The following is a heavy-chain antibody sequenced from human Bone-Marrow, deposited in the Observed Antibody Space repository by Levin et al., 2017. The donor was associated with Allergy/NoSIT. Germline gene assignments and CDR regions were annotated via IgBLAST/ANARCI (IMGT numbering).Heavy chain of an antibody. Sequence: GESLKISCVASGFSFSTYAMSWVRRAPGKGLEWVSSISGSGGATVYADSVKGRFTISRDTSKDTLYLEITSVTDEDTAIYYCAKDADSDDYGLFDYWGRGTLVTVSS. CDR1: GFSFSTYA. J-gene: IGHJ4*02. V-gene: IGHV3-23*01. CDR3: AKDADSDDYGLFDY. CDR2: ISGSGGAT. D-gene: IGHD4-17*01.